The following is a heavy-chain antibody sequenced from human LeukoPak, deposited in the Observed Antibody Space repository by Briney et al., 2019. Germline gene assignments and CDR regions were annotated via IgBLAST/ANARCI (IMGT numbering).Heavy chain of an antibody. CDR2: IYYSGST. CDR1: GGSISSYY. D-gene: IGHD3-3*01. CDR3: ARNPYYDFWSGYYHNWFDP. Sequence: SETLSLTCTVSGGSISSYYWSWIRQPPGQGLEWIGYIYYSGSTNYNPSLKSRVTISVDTSKNQFTLKLSSVTAADTSVYYCARNPYYDFWSGYYHNWFDPWGQGTLVTVSS. V-gene: IGHV4-59*01. J-gene: IGHJ5*02.